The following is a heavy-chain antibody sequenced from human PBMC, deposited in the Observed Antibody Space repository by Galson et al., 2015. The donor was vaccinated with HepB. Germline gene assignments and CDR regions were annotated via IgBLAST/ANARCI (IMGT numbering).Heavy chain of an antibody. CDR2: ISAYNGNT. CDR3: ARPFIVGANDAFDI. V-gene: IGHV1-18*04. D-gene: IGHD1-26*01. Sequence: SVKVSCKASGYTFTSYGISWVRQAPGQGLEWMGWISAYNGNTDYAQKLQGRVTMTTDTSTSTAYMELRSLRSDDTAVYYCARPFIVGANDAFDIWGQGTMVTVSS. J-gene: IGHJ3*02. CDR1: GYTFTSYG.